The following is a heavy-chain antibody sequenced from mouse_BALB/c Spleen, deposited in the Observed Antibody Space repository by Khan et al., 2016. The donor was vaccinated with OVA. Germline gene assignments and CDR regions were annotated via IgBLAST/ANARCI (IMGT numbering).Heavy chain of an antibody. Sequence: QIKLVKSGPELKKPGETVKISCKASGYTFTNYGMNWVKQAPGKGLKWMGWINTYTGEPTYADDFKGRFAFSLETSASTAYLQINNLKNEDTATYFCARVGYNGTMDYWGQGTSVTVSS. D-gene: IGHD1-1*01. J-gene: IGHJ4*01. CDR3: ARVGYNGTMDY. CDR1: GYTFTNYG. V-gene: IGHV9-3-1*01. CDR2: INTYTGEP.